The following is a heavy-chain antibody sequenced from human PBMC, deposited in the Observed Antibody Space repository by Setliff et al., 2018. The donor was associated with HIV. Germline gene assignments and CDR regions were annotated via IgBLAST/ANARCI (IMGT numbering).Heavy chain of an antibody. CDR1: GFTFTGYY. V-gene: IGHV1-2*02. CDR2: INPHSGGT. D-gene: IGHD5-12*01. CDR3: ARGPQSYVDVVPTIGRYYFDY. J-gene: IGHJ4*02. Sequence: ASVMVSCKASGFTFTGYYLHWVRQAPGQGLEWMGWINPHSGGTNYAQKFHGRVTMTRDTSISTAYMELSRLRSDDTAVFYCARGPQSYVDVVPTIGRYYFDYWGQGTLVTVSS.